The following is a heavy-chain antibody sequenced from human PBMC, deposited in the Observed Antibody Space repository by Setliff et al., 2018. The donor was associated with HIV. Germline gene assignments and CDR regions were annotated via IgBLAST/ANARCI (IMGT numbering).Heavy chain of an antibody. Sequence: LSLTCTVSGGSISSGSYYWSWIRQPAGKGLEWIGHIYTSGSTNYNPSLKSRVTISVDTSKNQFSLKLSSVTAADTAVYYCARAEQWLVIDAFDIWGQGTMVTVSS. CDR2: IYTSGST. J-gene: IGHJ3*02. D-gene: IGHD6-19*01. CDR1: GGSISSGSYY. CDR3: ARAEQWLVIDAFDI. V-gene: IGHV4-61*09.